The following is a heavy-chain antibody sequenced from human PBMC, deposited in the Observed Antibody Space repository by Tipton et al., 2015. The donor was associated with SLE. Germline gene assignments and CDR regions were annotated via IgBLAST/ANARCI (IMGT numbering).Heavy chain of an antibody. V-gene: IGHV4-34*01. CDR3: ARGGKGSGSWSYFDY. CDR1: GGSFSSYY. Sequence: TLSLTCAVYGGSFSSYYWGWIRQPPGKGLEWIGSIYYSGSTYYNPSLKSRVTISVDTSKNQFSLKLSSVTAADTAVYYCARGGKGSGSWSYFDYWGQGTLVTVSS. CDR2: IYYSGST. D-gene: IGHD3-10*01. J-gene: IGHJ4*02.